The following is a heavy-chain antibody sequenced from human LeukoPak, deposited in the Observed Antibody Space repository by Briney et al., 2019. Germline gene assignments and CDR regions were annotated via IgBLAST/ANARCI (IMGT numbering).Heavy chain of an antibody. CDR1: GGSISSSSNY. CDR3: AREEGYDILTGYSYPFDY. V-gene: IGHV4-39*07. Sequence: SETLSLTCTVSGGSISSSSNYWGWIRQPPGKGLEWIGSIYYSGSTYYNPSLKSRVTISLDTSKNQFSLKLSSVTAADTAVYYCAREEGYDILTGYSYPFDYWGQGTLVTVSS. J-gene: IGHJ4*02. CDR2: IYYSGST. D-gene: IGHD3-9*01.